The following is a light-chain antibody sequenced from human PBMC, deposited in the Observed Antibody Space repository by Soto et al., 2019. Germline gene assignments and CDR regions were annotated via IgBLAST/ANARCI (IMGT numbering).Light chain of an antibody. CDR3: LQDYNFPLT. V-gene: IGKV1-12*01. J-gene: IGKJ4*01. CDR2: ATS. CDR1: QGVGGW. Sequence: IQMTQSPASVSASVGDRVTMTCRASQGVGGWLAWYQQKPGKVPKLLIYATSSLHSGVPSRFSGSGSGTDFTLTISSLQPEDFATYYCLQDYNFPLTFGGGTKVDIK.